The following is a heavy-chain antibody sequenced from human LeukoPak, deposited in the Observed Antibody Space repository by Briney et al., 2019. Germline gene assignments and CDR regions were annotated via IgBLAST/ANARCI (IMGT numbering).Heavy chain of an antibody. J-gene: IGHJ4*02. V-gene: IGHV3-23*01. CDR2: ISGSGGST. CDR1: GFTFSSYG. Sequence: GGSLRLSCAASGFTFSSYGMSWVRQAPGKGLEWVSTISGSGGSTYYADSVKGRFTISRDNSKNTLYLQMNSLRPEDTAVYYCAKRGGNYPFDYWGQGTLVTVSS. CDR3: AKRGGNYPFDY. D-gene: IGHD1-7*01.